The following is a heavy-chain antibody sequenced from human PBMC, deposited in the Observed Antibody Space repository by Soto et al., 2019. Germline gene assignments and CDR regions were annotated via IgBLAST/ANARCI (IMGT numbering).Heavy chain of an antibody. D-gene: IGHD3-22*01. CDR3: AKAHTFRFYYFTGGDY. CDR2: ISGSGGST. CDR1: GFNFRLYP. J-gene: IGHJ4*02. Sequence: GGSVRLSCGASGFNFRLYPMAWVRQAPGKGLEWVSSISGSGGSTFYADSVKGRFTISRDNSKNTLYLQMDTLRAGDSAVYYCAKAHTFRFYYFTGGDYWGQGTLVTVSS. V-gene: IGHV3-23*01.